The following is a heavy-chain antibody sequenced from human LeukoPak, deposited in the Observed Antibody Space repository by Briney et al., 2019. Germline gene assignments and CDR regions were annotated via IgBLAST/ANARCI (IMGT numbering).Heavy chain of an antibody. CDR3: AKRTSGSSWYSSDS. J-gene: IGHJ4*02. V-gene: IGHV1-2*02. CDR2: IKPKSGGT. Sequence: ASVKVSCKGSGYTLSDYYIHWVRQAPGQGLEWMGWIKPKSGGTNYAQKFQGGVTMTRDTSISTAYMELSRLTSDDTAVYYCAKRTSGSSWYSSDSWGQGTLVTVSS. CDR1: GYTLSDYY. D-gene: IGHD6-13*01.